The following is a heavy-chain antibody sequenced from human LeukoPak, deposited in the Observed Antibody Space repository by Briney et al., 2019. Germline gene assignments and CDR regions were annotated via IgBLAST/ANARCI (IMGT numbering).Heavy chain of an antibody. CDR3: AXXSSSGPLGY. CDR1: GGTFSSYA. J-gene: IGHJ4*02. Sequence: SVKVSCKASGGTFSSYAISWVRQAPGQGLEWMGRIIPILGIANYAQKFQGRVTITADKSTSTAYMELSSLRSEDTAVYYCAXXSSSGPLGYWGQGTLVTVSS. V-gene: IGHV1-69*04. CDR2: IIPILGIA. D-gene: IGHD2-2*01.